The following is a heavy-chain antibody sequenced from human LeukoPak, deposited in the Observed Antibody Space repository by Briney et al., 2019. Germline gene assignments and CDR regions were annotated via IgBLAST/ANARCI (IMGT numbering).Heavy chain of an antibody. J-gene: IGHJ4*02. V-gene: IGHV3-66*01. D-gene: IGHD3-3*01. CDR1: RFTVSSNY. Sequence: GGSLRLSCAASRFTVSSNYMSWVRQAPGKGLEWVSLIYSGGSTYYADSVKGRFTIFRDSSKNTLYLQMNNLRAEDTAVYYCAARIWSAYYTFDCWGQGTLVTVSS. CDR3: AARIWSAYYTFDC. CDR2: IYSGGST.